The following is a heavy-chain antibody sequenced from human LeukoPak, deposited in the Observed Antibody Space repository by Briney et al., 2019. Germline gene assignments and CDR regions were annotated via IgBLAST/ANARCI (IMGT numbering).Heavy chain of an antibody. V-gene: IGHV3-30*04. D-gene: IGHD6-19*01. J-gene: IGHJ4*02. CDR2: ISYDGSNK. Sequence: GGSLRLSCAASGFTFSSYAMRWVRQAPGKGLEWVAVISYDGSNKYYADSVKGRFTISRDNSKNTLYLQMNSLRAEDTAVYYCAKVALTGYSSGWLDYWGQGTLVTVSS. CDR3: AKVALTGYSSGWLDY. CDR1: GFTFSSYA.